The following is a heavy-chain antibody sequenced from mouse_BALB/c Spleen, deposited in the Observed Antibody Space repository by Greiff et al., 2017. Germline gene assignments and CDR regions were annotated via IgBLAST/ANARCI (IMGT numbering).Heavy chain of an antibody. Sequence: VQLKESGPGLVKPSQSLSLTCTVTGYSITSDYAWNWIRQFPGNKLEWMGYISYSGSTSYNPSLKSRISITRDTSKNQFFLQLNSVTTEDTATYYCARSDGAYWGQGTLVTVSA. CDR3: ARSDGAY. V-gene: IGHV3-2*02. CDR1: GYSITSDYA. J-gene: IGHJ3*01. CDR2: ISYSGST.